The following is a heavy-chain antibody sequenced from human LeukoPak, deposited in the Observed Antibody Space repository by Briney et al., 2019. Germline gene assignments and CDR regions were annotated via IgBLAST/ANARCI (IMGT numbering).Heavy chain of an antibody. Sequence: PGGSLRLSCAASGFTFSSYGMIWVRQAPGKGLEWVSDISGSGRSIYYADSVKGRFTISRDNSKNTLYPQMNSLRAGDTAVYYCANVGSSGAFDIWGQGTMVTVSS. CDR3: ANVGSSGAFDI. V-gene: IGHV3-23*01. D-gene: IGHD3-10*01. CDR2: ISGSGRSI. CDR1: GFTFSSYG. J-gene: IGHJ3*02.